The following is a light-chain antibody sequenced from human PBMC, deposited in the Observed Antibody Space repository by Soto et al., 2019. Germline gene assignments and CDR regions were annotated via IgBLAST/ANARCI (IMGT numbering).Light chain of an antibody. CDR3: QSYDSSLSGSSV. V-gene: IGLV1-40*01. CDR2: GNS. Sequence: QSVLTQPPSVSGAPGQRVTISCTGSSSNIGAGYDVHWYQQLPGTAPKLLIYGNSNRPSGVPDQFSGSKSGTSASLVITGLQAEDEADYYCQSYDSSLSGSSVFGTGTKVTVL. J-gene: IGLJ1*01. CDR1: SSNIGAGYD.